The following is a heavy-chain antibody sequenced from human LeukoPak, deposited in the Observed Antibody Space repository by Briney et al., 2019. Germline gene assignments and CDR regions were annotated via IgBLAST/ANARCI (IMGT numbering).Heavy chain of an antibody. V-gene: IGHV3-23*01. CDR3: AKGMTYYYDTSGYSGFDY. J-gene: IGHJ4*02. Sequence: GGSLRLSCAASGLTFTSYAMSWVRQAPGKGLEWVSAISGSGGDTYYADSVKGRFTISRDNSKNTLFLQMNSLRAEDTAVYYCAKGMTYYYDTSGYSGFDYWGRGTRVTVSS. CDR1: GLTFTSYA. D-gene: IGHD3-22*01. CDR2: ISGSGGDT.